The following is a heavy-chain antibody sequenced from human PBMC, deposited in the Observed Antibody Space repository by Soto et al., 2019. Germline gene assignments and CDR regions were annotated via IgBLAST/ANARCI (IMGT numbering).Heavy chain of an antibody. V-gene: IGHV1-18*04. CDR2: ISAYNGNT. CDR3: ARDFSLHELRYFDWLSDAFDI. D-gene: IGHD3-9*01. J-gene: IGHJ3*02. CDR1: GYTFTSYG. Sequence: ASVKVSCKASGYTFTSYGISWVRQAPGQGLEWMGWISAYNGNTNYAQKLQGRVTMTTDTSTSTAYMELRSLRSDDTAVYYCARDFSLHELRYFDWLSDAFDIWGQGTMVTVSS.